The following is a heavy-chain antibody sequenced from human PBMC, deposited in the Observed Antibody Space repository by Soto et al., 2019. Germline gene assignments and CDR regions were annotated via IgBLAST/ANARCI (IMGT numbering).Heavy chain of an antibody. CDR2: IDYSGST. Sequence: QVQLQESGPGLVKPSETLSLTCSVSGGALRSYFWTWIRQTPGKGLEWIGYIDYSGSTTYSPSLKSRASLSVDTSKNQFSLTLRSVTGADTAIYYCARDKSTTRFYYFALDVWGQGTTVTVSS. CDR3: ARDKSTTRFYYFALDV. CDR1: GGALRSYF. D-gene: IGHD3-9*01. J-gene: IGHJ6*02. V-gene: IGHV4-59*12.